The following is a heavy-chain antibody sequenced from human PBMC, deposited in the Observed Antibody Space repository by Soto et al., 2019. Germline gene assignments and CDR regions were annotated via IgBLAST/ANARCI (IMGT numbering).Heavy chain of an antibody. Sequence: PGESLKISCKGSGNSFTNYWVAWVRQMPGKGLEWMGIIYPGDSETRYSPSFQGRVTMSVDKSISTAYLQWSSLKASDTAMYYCARRGSSGWYSAAYWGQGTLITVSS. CDR1: GNSFTNYW. CDR2: IYPGDSET. J-gene: IGHJ4*02. D-gene: IGHD6-19*01. V-gene: IGHV5-51*01. CDR3: ARRGSSGWYSAAY.